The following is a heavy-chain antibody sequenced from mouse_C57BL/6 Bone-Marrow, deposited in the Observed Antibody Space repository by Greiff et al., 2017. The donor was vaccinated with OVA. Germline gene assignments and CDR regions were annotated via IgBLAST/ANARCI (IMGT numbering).Heavy chain of an antibody. D-gene: IGHD1-2*01. CDR1: GFTFSDYG. CDR2: ISSGSSTI. CDR3: ARGGYYGLYHFDD. J-gene: IGHJ2*01. V-gene: IGHV5-17*01. Sequence: EVKLVESGGGLVKPGGSLKLSCAASGFTFSDYGMHWVRQAPEKGLEWVAYISSGSSTIYYADTVKGRFTISRDNAKNTLFLQRTSLRSEDTAMYYCARGGYYGLYHFDDWGQGTTLTVSS.